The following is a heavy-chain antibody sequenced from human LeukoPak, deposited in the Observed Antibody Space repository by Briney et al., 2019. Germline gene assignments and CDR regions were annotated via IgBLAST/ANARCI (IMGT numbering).Heavy chain of an antibody. CDR2: IYYSGST. Sequence: PSETLSLTCTVSGGSISSYYWSWIRQPPGKGLEWIGYIYYSGSTNYNPSLKSRVTISVDTSKNQFSLKLSSVTAADTAVYYCARLKGGSSSLTCWFDPWGQGTLVTVSS. J-gene: IGHJ5*02. D-gene: IGHD6-6*01. CDR1: GGSISSYY. V-gene: IGHV4-59*12. CDR3: ARLKGGSSSLTCWFDP.